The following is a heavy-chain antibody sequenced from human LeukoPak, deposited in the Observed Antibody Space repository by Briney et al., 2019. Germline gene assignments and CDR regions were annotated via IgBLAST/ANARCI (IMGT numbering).Heavy chain of an antibody. CDR1: GFTYNDYA. J-gene: IGHJ4*02. V-gene: IGHV3-9*01. D-gene: IGHD2-8*02. CDR3: TYDNSPGGLEY. Sequence: GRSLRLSCAASGFTYNDYAMHWVRQAPGKGLEGVSGIFGKNGAKGHADSVKGRFTISRDNANNSLYLQMNSLRPDDTALYYCTYDNSPGGLEYWGQGTLVTVSS. CDR2: IFGKNGAK.